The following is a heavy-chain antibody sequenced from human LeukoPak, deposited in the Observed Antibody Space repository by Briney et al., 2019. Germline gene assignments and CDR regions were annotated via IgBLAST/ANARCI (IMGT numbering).Heavy chain of an antibody. D-gene: IGHD4-17*01. Sequence: SETLSLTCAVYGGSFSGYYWSWIRQPPGKGLEWIGEINHSGSTNYNPSLKSRVTISVDTSKNQFSLKLSSVTAADTAVYYCAYGDSGSADAFDIWGQGTMVTVSS. J-gene: IGHJ3*02. V-gene: IGHV4-34*01. CDR3: AYGDSGSADAFDI. CDR1: GGSFSGYY. CDR2: INHSGST.